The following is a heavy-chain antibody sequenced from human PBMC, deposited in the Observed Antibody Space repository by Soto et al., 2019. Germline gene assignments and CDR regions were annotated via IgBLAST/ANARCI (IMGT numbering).Heavy chain of an antibody. J-gene: IGHJ4*02. CDR3: ARWHYYDSSGPAH. V-gene: IGHV1-18*01. Sequence: ASVNVSCKSSGYTFTSYCISWVRQAPGQGLEWMGWISAYNGNTNYAQKLQGRVTMTTDTSTSTAYMELRSLRSDDTAVYYCARWHYYDSSGPAHWGQGTLVTVSS. CDR2: ISAYNGNT. CDR1: GYTFTSYC. D-gene: IGHD3-22*01.